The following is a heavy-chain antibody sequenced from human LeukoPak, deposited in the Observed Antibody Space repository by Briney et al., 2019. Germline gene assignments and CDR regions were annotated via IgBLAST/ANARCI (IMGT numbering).Heavy chain of an antibody. CDR2: INPSSGGT. J-gene: IGHJ3*02. Sequence: ASVKVSCKASGYTFTVYYMHWVRQAPGQGLEWMGWINPSSGGTNYAQNFQGRVTMTRDTSISTAYMELSRLRSDDTAVYYCARDGNWGSLRGAFDIWGQGTMVTVSS. CDR3: ARDGNWGSLRGAFDI. D-gene: IGHD7-27*01. CDR1: GYTFTVYY. V-gene: IGHV1-2*02.